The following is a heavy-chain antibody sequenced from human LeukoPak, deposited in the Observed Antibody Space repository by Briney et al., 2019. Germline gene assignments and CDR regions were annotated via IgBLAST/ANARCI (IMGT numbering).Heavy chain of an antibody. J-gene: IGHJ4*02. CDR2: TYYRSKWYN. CDR3: AREVLGSSWSQYYFDY. D-gene: IGHD6-13*01. Sequence: SQTLSLTCAISGDSVSSNSAAWNWIRQSPSRGLEWLGRTYYRSKWYNDYAVSVKSRITINPDTSKNQVSLQLNSVTPEDTAVYQCAREVLGSSWSQYYFDYWGKGTLVTVSS. CDR1: GDSVSSNSAA. V-gene: IGHV6-1*01.